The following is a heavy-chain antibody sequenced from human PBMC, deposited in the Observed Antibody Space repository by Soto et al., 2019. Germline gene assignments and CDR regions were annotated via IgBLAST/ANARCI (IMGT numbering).Heavy chain of an antibody. J-gene: IGHJ4*02. Sequence: EVQLVESGGGLVKPGGSLRLSCAASGFTFSNAWMSWVRQAPGKGLEWVGRIKSKTDGGTTDYAAPVKGRFTISRDDSKNTLYLQMNSLKTEDTAVYYCTTIGLVFWSGYYGDSDYWGQGTLVTVSS. D-gene: IGHD3-3*01. CDR3: TTIGLVFWSGYYGDSDY. CDR1: GFTFSNAW. V-gene: IGHV3-15*01. CDR2: IKSKTDGGTT.